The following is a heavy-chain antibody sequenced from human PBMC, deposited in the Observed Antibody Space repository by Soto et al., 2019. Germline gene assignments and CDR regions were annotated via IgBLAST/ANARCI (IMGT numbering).Heavy chain of an antibody. Sequence: QVQLVESGGGVVQPGRSLRLSCAASGFTFSSYGMHWVRQAPGKGLEWVAVISYDGSNKYYADSVKGRFTISRDNSKNTLYLQMNSLRAEDTAVYYCAKDPIGLVAAACTFDYWGQGTLVTVSS. CDR2: ISYDGSNK. J-gene: IGHJ4*02. CDR1: GFTFSSYG. CDR3: AKDPIGLVAAACTFDY. V-gene: IGHV3-30*18. D-gene: IGHD6-13*01.